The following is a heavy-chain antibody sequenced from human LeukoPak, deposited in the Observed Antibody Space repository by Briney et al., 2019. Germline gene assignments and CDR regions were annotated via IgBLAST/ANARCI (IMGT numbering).Heavy chain of an antibody. CDR1: GFTFSSYW. V-gene: IGHV3-7*01. CDR3: ARDQGGSGSYYPPHFDY. J-gene: IGHJ4*02. CDR2: INQDGGEK. D-gene: IGHD3-10*01. Sequence: GGSLRLSCAASGFTFSSYWMTWVRQAPGKGLEWVANINQDGGEKNYVDSVKGRFTISRDNAKNSLYLQMNSLRAEDTAVYYCARDQGGSGSYYPPHFDYWGQGTLVTVSS.